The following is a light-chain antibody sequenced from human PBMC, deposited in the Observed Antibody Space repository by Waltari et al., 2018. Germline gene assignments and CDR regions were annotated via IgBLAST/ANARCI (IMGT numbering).Light chain of an antibody. Sequence: VLTQSPGTLSLSPGERATLSCRASQSVSSSYLAWYQQKPGQAPRLLIYGASSRATGIPDRFSGSGSGTDFTLTISRLEPEDFAVYYCQQYGSSRTFGQGTKVEIK. V-gene: IGKV3-20*01. CDR2: GAS. CDR1: QSVSSSY. J-gene: IGKJ1*01. CDR3: QQYGSSRT.